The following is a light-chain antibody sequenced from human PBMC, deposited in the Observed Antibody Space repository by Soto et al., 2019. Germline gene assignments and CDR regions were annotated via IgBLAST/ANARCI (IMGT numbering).Light chain of an antibody. Sequence: QSALTQPASVSGSPGQSITISCTGTSSDVGNYIFVSWYRQHPDKAPKLMIYDINNRPSGVSNRFSGSKSGNTASLTISGLQAEDEADYNCVSYTTSASYVFGTGTKLTVL. J-gene: IGLJ1*01. V-gene: IGLV2-14*01. CDR1: SSDVGNYIF. CDR2: DIN. CDR3: VSYTTSASYV.